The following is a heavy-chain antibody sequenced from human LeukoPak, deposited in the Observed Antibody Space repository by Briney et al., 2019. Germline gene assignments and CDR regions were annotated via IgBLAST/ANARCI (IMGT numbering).Heavy chain of an antibody. Sequence: GGSLRLSCAASGFTFSSYAMSWVRQPPGKGLEWVSSIFPSGGEIHYADSVRGRFTISRDNSKSTLSLQMNSLRVEDTAIYYCATYRQVLLPFESWGQGTLVTVSS. D-gene: IGHD2-8*02. CDR1: GFTFSSYA. J-gene: IGHJ4*02. V-gene: IGHV3-23*01. CDR3: ATYRQVLLPFES. CDR2: IFPSGGEI.